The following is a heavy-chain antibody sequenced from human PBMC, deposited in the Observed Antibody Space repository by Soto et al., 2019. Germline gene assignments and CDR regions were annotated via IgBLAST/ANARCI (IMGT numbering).Heavy chain of an antibody. D-gene: IGHD3-3*01. CDR2: IRSKAYGGTT. CDR3: TRDVTIFGVVTVDAFDI. Sequence: GVLRLSCTASGFTFGDYAMSWFRQAPGKGLEWVGFIRSKAYGGTTEYAASVKGRFTISRDDSKSIAYLQMNSLKTEDTAVYYCTRDVTIFGVVTVDAFDIWGQGTMVTVSS. J-gene: IGHJ3*02. V-gene: IGHV3-49*03. CDR1: GFTFGDYA.